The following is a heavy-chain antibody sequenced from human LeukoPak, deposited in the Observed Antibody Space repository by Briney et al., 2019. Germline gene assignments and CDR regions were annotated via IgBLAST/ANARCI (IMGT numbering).Heavy chain of an antibody. CDR3: ARGRISSQQLRAIAARTEAFDY. D-gene: IGHD6-6*01. J-gene: IGHJ4*02. CDR2: IIPIFGTA. CDR1: GGTFSSYA. V-gene: IGHV1-69*13. Sequence: GASVKVSCKASGGTFSSYAISWVRQAPGQGLEWMGRIIPIFGTANYAQKFQGRVTITADESTSTACMELSSLRSEDTAVYYCARGRISSQQLRAIAARTEAFDYWGQGTLVTVSS.